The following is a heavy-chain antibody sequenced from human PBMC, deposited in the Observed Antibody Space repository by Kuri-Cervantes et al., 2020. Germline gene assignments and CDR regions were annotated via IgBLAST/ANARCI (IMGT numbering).Heavy chain of an antibody. CDR1: GYSISSGYY. J-gene: IGHJ4*02. CDR3: ARGFVGASQGPHY. D-gene: IGHD1-26*01. CDR2: IYHSGSP. V-gene: IGHV4-38-2*01. Sequence: ESLKISCAISGYSISSGYYWGWIRQPPGKGLEWIASIYHSGSPYYNPSLKSRVTILVDTSKNQSSLKLSSVTAADTAVYCCARGFVGASQGPHYWGQGTLVTVSS.